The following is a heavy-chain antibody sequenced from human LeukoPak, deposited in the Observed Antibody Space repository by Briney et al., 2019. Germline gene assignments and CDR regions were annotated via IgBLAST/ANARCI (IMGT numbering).Heavy chain of an antibody. Sequence: SETLSLTCAVYGGSFSGYYWSWIRQPPGKGLEWIGEINHSGSTNYNPSLKSRVTISVDTSKNQSSLKLSSVTAADTAVYYCARSGQLYYYDSSGQTFDYWGQGTLVTVSS. CDR3: ARSGQLYYYDSSGQTFDY. V-gene: IGHV4-34*01. D-gene: IGHD3-22*01. CDR1: GGSFSGYY. J-gene: IGHJ4*02. CDR2: INHSGST.